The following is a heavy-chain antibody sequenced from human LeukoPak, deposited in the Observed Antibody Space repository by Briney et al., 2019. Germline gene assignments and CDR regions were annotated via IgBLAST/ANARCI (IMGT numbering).Heavy chain of an antibody. CDR2: ISSRGGTT. Sequence: GGSLRLSCEASGFTFSSYSMNWVRQAPGKGLEWVSAISSRGGTTYYADSVKGRFTISRDNSKNTLYLQMNSLRAEDTAVYYCAKDFEEYSSSSYYFDYWGQGTLVTVSS. D-gene: IGHD6-6*01. CDR1: GFTFSSYS. J-gene: IGHJ4*02. CDR3: AKDFEEYSSSSYYFDY. V-gene: IGHV3-23*01.